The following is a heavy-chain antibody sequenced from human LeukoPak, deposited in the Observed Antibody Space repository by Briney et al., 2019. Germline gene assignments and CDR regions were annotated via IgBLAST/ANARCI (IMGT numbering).Heavy chain of an antibody. J-gene: IGHJ4*02. D-gene: IGHD3-9*01. V-gene: IGHV4-39*01. CDR2: VFYSGTT. CDR3: ARRSRLYRHETTGYHDS. Sequence: SETLSLICNVSGDYITTTNYYWAWIRQPPGKGLEWIASVFYSGTTYYNPSLKSRVTISMDTSRKQISLRLTSVTATDTAIYYCARRSRLYRHETTGYHDSWGQGTLVTVSS. CDR1: GDYITTTNYY.